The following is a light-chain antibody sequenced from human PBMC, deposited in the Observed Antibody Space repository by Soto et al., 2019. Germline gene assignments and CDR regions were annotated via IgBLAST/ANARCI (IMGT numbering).Light chain of an antibody. V-gene: IGKV3-15*01. Sequence: EIVMTQSPATLSVSPGERAPLFCRAIQSVSSNLAWYQQKAGQAPSLLIYGTSTRATGIPDRFSGSGSGTDFTLTISSLQSEEFAVYYCQKYNNWPPLTFGGGTKVQIK. J-gene: IGKJ4*01. CDR1: QSVSSN. CDR2: GTS. CDR3: QKYNNWPPLT.